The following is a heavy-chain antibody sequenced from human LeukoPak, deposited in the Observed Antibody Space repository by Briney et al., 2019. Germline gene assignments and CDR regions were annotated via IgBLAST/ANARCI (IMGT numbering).Heavy chain of an antibody. CDR3: ARSETTYYYDSSVYFYYYYGMDV. D-gene: IGHD3-22*01. CDR1: GFTSSNYW. V-gene: IGHV3-7*01. CDR2: IKQDGSEK. J-gene: IGHJ6*02. Sequence: GGALRLSCAASGFTSSNYWMTWVPQAPRKGLEWVANIKQDGSEKYYVDSVKGRFTISRDNAKNSLYLQMNSLRAEDTAVYYCARSETTYYYDSSVYFYYYYGMDVWGQGTTVTVSS.